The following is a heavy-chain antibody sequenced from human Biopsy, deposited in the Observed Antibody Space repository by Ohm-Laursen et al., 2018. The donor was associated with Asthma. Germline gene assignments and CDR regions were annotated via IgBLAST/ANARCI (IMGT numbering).Heavy chain of an antibody. V-gene: IGHV1-69*13. J-gene: IGHJ4*02. CDR1: GGTFNTYV. CDR2: INSVFGTT. D-gene: IGHD2-2*01. CDR3: ARKAGSCISRTCYSLDF. Sequence: SVKVSCKSLGGTFNTYVIGWVRQAPGQGLEWMGGINSVFGTTTYPQKFQDRVTITAYDSTSTVYMELSSLRSEDTAVYYCARKAGSCISRTCYSLDFWGQGILVTVSS.